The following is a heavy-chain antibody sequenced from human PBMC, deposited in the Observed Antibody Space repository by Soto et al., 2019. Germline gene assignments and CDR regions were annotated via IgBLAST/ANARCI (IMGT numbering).Heavy chain of an antibody. J-gene: IGHJ4*02. CDR2: ISNLGTDK. CDR1: GFSFGAYA. V-gene: IGHV3-30*04. D-gene: IGHD3-16*01. Sequence: PGGSLRLSCAASGFSFGAYAMHWVRQAPGKGLEWVACISNLGTDKYYTDSVKGRFTVSRDNSKNTLYLQMDSPRVEDTAVYYCARDVYTTADYFDYWGQGTLVTVSS. CDR3: ARDVYTTADYFDY.